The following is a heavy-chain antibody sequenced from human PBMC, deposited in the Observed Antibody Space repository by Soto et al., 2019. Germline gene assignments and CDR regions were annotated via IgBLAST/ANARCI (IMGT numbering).Heavy chain of an antibody. CDR3: ARAKAPLYSSSWYWFDP. CDR1: GGSIGSYY. CDR2: IYYSGST. Sequence: SETLSLTCTVSGGSIGSYYWSWIRQPPGKGLEWIGYIYYSGSTNYNPSLKSRVTISVDTSKNQFSLKLSSVTAADTAVYYCARAKAPLYSSSWYWFDPWGQGTLVTVSS. D-gene: IGHD6-13*01. J-gene: IGHJ5*02. V-gene: IGHV4-59*08.